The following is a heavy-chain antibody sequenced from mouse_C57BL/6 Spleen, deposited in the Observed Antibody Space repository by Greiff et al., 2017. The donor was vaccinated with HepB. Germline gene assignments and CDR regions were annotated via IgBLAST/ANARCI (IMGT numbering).Heavy chain of an antibody. Sequence: EVKLMESGPELVKPGASVKIPCKASGYTFTDYNMDWVKQSHGKSLEWIGDINPNNGGTIYNQKFKGKATLTVDKSSSTAYMELRSLTSEDTAVYYCARMRLKDYGEAMDYWGQGTSVTVSS. CDR2: INPNNGGT. D-gene: IGHD1-1*01. J-gene: IGHJ4*01. CDR3: ARMRLKDYGEAMDY. CDR1: GYTFTDYN. V-gene: IGHV1-18*01.